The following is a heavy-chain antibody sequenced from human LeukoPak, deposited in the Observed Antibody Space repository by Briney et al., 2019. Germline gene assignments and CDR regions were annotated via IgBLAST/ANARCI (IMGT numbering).Heavy chain of an antibody. J-gene: IGHJ4*02. D-gene: IGHD5-12*01. V-gene: IGHV1-8*01. CDR1: GYTFTSYD. CDR3: ARDRASGYDLRLFDY. CDR2: MNPNSGNT. Sequence: ASVKASCKASGYTFTSYDINWVRQATGQGLEWMGWMNPNSGNTGYAQKFQGRVTMTRDTSISTAYMELSRLRSDDTAVYYCARDRASGYDLRLFDYWGQGTLVTVSS.